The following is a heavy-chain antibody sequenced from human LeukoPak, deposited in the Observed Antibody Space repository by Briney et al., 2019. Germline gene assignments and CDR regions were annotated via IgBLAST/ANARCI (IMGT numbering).Heavy chain of an antibody. CDR3: ARTDYDSSGYHFDY. CDR2: IIPIFGTA. J-gene: IGHJ4*02. CDR1: GGTFSSYA. V-gene: IGHV1-69*05. D-gene: IGHD3-22*01. Sequence: SVKVSCKASGGTFSSYAISLVRQAPGQGLEWMGRIIPIFGTANYAQKFQGRVTITTDESTSTAYMELSSLRSEDTAVYYCARTDYDSSGYHFDYWGQGTLVTVSS.